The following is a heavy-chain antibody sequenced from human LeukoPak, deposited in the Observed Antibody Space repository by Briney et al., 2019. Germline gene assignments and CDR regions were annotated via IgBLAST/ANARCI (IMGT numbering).Heavy chain of an antibody. CDR2: IYNTGST. Sequence: ASETLSLTCAASGGSISTYYWNWIRQPPGKGLEWIGYIYNTGSTIYNPFLKSRVTISVDTSKNQFSLRLSSVTAADTAVYYCARIAVAATGYNWFDPWGQGTLVTVSS. D-gene: IGHD6-19*01. CDR1: GGSISTYY. CDR3: ARIAVAATGYNWFDP. J-gene: IGHJ5*02. V-gene: IGHV4-59*08.